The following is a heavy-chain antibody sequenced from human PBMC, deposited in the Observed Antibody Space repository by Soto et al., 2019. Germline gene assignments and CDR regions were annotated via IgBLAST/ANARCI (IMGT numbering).Heavy chain of an antibody. J-gene: IGHJ3*02. CDR3: ARDAHGYPLPQVAFDI. CDR1: GGTFSSYA. D-gene: IGHD6-25*01. V-gene: IGHV1-69*01. CDR2: IIPIFGTP. Sequence: QVQLVQSGAEVNKPGSSVKVSCKASGGTFSSYAISWVRQAPGQGPEWMGGIIPIFGTPKYAQKFQGRVTITADESTSPVYRELNSLRSEDTAVYYCARDAHGYPLPQVAFDIWGQGTMVTVSS.